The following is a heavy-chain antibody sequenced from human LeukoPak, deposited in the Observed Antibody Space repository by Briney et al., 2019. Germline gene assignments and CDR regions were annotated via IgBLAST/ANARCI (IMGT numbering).Heavy chain of an antibody. CDR2: ISGSGGST. D-gene: IGHD3-22*01. V-gene: IGHV3-23*01. CDR1: GFTFSSYT. CDR3: AKDDYDSSGYYHGDFDY. J-gene: IGHJ4*02. Sequence: GGSLRLSCAASGFTFSSYTMSWVRQAPGKGLEWVSAISGSGGSTYYADSVKGRFTISRDNSKNTLYLQMNSLRAEDTAVYYCAKDDYDSSGYYHGDFDYWGQGTLVTVSS.